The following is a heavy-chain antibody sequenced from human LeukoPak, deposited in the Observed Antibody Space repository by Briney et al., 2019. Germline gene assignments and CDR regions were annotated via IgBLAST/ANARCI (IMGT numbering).Heavy chain of an antibody. V-gene: IGHV3-66*01. CDR1: GGSISTYY. D-gene: IGHD2-8*02. J-gene: IGHJ5*02. Sequence: ETLSLTCSVSGGSISTYYWSWVRQAPGKGLEWVSVIYSGGSTYYADSVKGRFTISRDKSKNTFYLQINSLRVEDTAVYYCARDRYWGAGFDPWGQGTLVTVSS. CDR2: IYSGGST. CDR3: ARDRYWGAGFDP.